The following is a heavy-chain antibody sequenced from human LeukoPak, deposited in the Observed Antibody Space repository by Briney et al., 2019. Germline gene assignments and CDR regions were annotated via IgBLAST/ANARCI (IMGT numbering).Heavy chain of an antibody. Sequence: GSLRPSCAASGFTVSSNFIRWVRQASGKGLGGVSVIYSGGSTYYADSVKGRFTISRDNSKNTLYLQMNSLRAEDTAVYYCARSYYDSSGYYRWGQGTLVTVSS. CDR2: IYSGGST. D-gene: IGHD3-22*01. V-gene: IGHV3-53*01. CDR3: ARSYYDSSGYYR. J-gene: IGHJ1*01. CDR1: GFTVSSNF.